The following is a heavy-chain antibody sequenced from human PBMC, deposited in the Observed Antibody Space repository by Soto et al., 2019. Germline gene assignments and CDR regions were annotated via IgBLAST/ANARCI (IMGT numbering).Heavy chain of an antibody. CDR1: GYTFTSYG. CDR2: ISAYNGNT. D-gene: IGHD6-6*01. J-gene: IGHJ5*02. CDR3: ARAFDSSGGGDWFDP. Sequence: QVQLVQSGAEVKKPGASVKVSCKASGYTFTSYGISWVRQAPGQGLEWMGWISAYNGNTNYAQKLQGRVTMTTDTSTGTAYMERRSLGSDDTAVYYCARAFDSSGGGDWFDPWGQGTLVTVSS. V-gene: IGHV1-18*01.